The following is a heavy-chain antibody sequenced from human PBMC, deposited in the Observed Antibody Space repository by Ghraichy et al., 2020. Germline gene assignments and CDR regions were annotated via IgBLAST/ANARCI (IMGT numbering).Heavy chain of an antibody. D-gene: IGHD3-22*01. V-gene: IGHV3-11*06. CDR1: GFTFRDHY. CDR3: AGDPWVIDH. CDR2: ISSSGGIT. Sequence: GGSLRLSCTASGFTFRDHYMTWIRQAPGKGLEWVSYISSSGGITNYADSVKGRFTISRDNAKNSLYLQMNSLRAEDTADYYCAGDPWVIDHWGQGTLVTVSA. J-gene: IGHJ4*02.